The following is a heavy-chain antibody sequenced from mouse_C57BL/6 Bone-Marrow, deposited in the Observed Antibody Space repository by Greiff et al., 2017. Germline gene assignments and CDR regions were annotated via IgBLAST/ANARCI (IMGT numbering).Heavy chain of an antibody. Sequence: QVQLQQPGAELVKPGASVKLSCKASGYTFTSYWMQWVKQRPGQGLEWIGEIDPADSYTNYNQKFKGKATLTVDTSSSTAYMQLSSLTSEDSAVYYCAGSEGYYWGQGTTLTVTA. V-gene: IGHV1-50*01. J-gene: IGHJ2*01. CDR3: AGSEGYY. CDR2: IDPADSYT. CDR1: GYTFTSYW.